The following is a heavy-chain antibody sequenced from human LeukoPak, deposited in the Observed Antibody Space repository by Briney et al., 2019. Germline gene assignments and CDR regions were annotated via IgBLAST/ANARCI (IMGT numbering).Heavy chain of an antibody. CDR3: ARESGVRCSSTSCRDAFDI. V-gene: IGHV4-34*01. Sequence: SENLSLTCAVYGGSFSGYYWSWIRQPPGKGLEWIGEINHSGSTNYNPSLKSRVTISVDTSKNQFSLKLSSVTAADTAVYYCARESGVRCSSTSCRDAFDIWGQGTMVTVSS. J-gene: IGHJ3*02. CDR2: INHSGST. D-gene: IGHD2-2*01. CDR1: GGSFSGYY.